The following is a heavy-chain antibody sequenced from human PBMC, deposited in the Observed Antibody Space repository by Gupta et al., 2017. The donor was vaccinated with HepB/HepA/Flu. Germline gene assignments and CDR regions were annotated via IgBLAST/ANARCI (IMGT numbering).Heavy chain of an antibody. CDR1: GGSISRDY. J-gene: IGHJ4*02. CDR2: YSGCT. CDR3: VRHYDFRSGYYDN. Sequence: QLQMQESGPGLVKPSETLYLTCTVPGGSISRDYWSWIRQPPGKGLEWIGYSGCTNYNPSLKSRVTISVDTSKNQFSLKLSSVTAADTAVYYCVRHYDFRSGYYDNWGQGTLVTVSS. D-gene: IGHD3-3*01. V-gene: IGHV4-59*08.